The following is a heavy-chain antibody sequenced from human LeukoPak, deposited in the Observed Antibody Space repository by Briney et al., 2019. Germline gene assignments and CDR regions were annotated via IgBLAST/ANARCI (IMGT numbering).Heavy chain of an antibody. CDR3: VKGMEDYDILTGVLDV. D-gene: IGHD3-9*01. V-gene: IGHV3-30*02. J-gene: IGHJ6*02. CDR2: IWYDGSNK. Sequence: GGSLRLSCAASGFTFSSYGMHWVRQAPGKGLEWVAVIWYDGSNKYYADSVKGRFTISRDNSKNTLYLQMSSLRAEDTAVYYCVKGMEDYDILTGVLDVWGQGTTVTVSS. CDR1: GFTFSSYG.